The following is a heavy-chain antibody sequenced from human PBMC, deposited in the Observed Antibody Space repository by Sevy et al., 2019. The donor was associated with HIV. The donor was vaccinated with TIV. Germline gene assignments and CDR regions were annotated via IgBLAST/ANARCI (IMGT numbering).Heavy chain of an antibody. J-gene: IGHJ3*01. Sequence: GGSLRLSCVASGFTSSTYWMHWVRQVPGKGLVWVSRISSDARSTSYADSVKGRFSISRDNAKNTLYLQVDSLRAEDTAVYYCARSLQVDAAFDLWGQGTMVTVSS. CDR3: ARSLQVDAAFDL. V-gene: IGHV3-74*01. D-gene: IGHD1-1*01. CDR1: GFTSSTYW. CDR2: ISSDARST.